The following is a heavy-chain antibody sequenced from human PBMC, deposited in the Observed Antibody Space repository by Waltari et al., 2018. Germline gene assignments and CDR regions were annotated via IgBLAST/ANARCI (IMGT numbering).Heavy chain of an antibody. CDR3: AREGYYGDYFDY. CDR1: GYTFTGYY. D-gene: IGHD4-17*01. CDR2: ITAYNGNT. Sequence: QVQLVQSGAEVKKPGASVKVSCKASGYTFTGYYMHWVRQAPGQGLEWMGWITAYNGNTNYALKFQGRVTMTTDTSTSTAYMQLRSLISDDTAVYYCAREGYYGDYFDYWGQGTLVTVSS. V-gene: IGHV1-18*04. J-gene: IGHJ4*02.